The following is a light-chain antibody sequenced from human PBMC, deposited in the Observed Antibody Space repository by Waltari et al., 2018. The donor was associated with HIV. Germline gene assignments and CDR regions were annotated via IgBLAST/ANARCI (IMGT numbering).Light chain of an antibody. Sequence: IQMTQSPSSLSASVGDRVTITCRASQSISNYLNWYQQKPGKAPNLLIYSASNLQSGVPARFSGSGSGTDFTLTISSLQPEDFATYYCQQSYSTPWTFGKGTKVEIK. CDR2: SAS. J-gene: IGKJ1*01. V-gene: IGKV1-39*01. CDR1: QSISNY. CDR3: QQSYSTPWT.